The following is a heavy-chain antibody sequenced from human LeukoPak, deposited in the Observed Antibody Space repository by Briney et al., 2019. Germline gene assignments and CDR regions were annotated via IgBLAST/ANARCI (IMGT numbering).Heavy chain of an antibody. CDR2: IRSDGSNR. D-gene: IGHD3-22*01. V-gene: IGHV3-30*02. J-gene: IGHJ4*02. Sequence: GGSLRLSCAASGFTFSSYAMHWVRQAPGKGLEWVAFIRSDGSNRYYADSVKGRFSISRDNSKNTLYLQMDSLRAEDTTVYYCAKDRSTMIGVVRKAPRGEFDYWGQGTLVTVSS. CDR3: AKDRSTMIGVVRKAPRGEFDY. CDR1: GFTFSSYA.